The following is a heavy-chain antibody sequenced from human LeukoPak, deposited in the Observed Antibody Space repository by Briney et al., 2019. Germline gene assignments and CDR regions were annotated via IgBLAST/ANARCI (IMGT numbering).Heavy chain of an antibody. CDR1: GFTFSSYA. V-gene: IGHV3-30-3*01. CDR3: ASSGQWLVPEYYFDY. J-gene: IGHJ4*02. CDR2: ISYDGSNK. Sequence: GRSLRLSCAASGFTFSSYAMHWVRQAPGKGREWVAVISYDGSNKYYADSVKGRFTISRDNSKNTLYLQMNSLRAEDTAVYYCASSGQWLVPEYYFDYWGQGTLVTVSS. D-gene: IGHD6-19*01.